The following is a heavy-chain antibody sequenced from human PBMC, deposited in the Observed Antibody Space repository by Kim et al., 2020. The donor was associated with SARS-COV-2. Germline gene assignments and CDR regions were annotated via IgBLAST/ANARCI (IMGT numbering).Heavy chain of an antibody. CDR3: TRDRRGADNYDFGFDS. J-gene: IGHJ4*02. V-gene: IGHV3-72*01. D-gene: IGHD3-3*01. Sequence: SVEGRFTISRDDTKCTLYLQMNSLKTEDTAVYYCTRDRRGADNYDFGFDSWGQGTLVTVSS.